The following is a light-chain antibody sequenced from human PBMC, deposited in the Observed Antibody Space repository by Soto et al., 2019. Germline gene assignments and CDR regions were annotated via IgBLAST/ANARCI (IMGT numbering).Light chain of an antibody. CDR1: SGSIASNY. CDR3: QSYDSGDRGV. Sequence: NFMLTQPHSVSESPGKTVTISCTRSSGSIASNYVQWYQQRPGSSPTTVIYEDNQRPSGVPDRFSGSIDSSSNSASLTISGLKTEDEADYYCQSYDSGDRGVFGGGTKLTVL. CDR2: EDN. J-gene: IGLJ3*02. V-gene: IGLV6-57*01.